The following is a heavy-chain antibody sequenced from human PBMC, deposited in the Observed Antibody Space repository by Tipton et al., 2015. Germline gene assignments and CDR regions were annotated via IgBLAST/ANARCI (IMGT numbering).Heavy chain of an antibody. D-gene: IGHD2-8*02. J-gene: IGHJ3*01. V-gene: IGHV3-53*01. CDR2: IYSGDTT. CDR3: ARGLLGAFDL. CDR1: GGSLTSGTFY. Sequence: LSLTCTVSGGSLTSGTFYWSWIRQPPGKGLEWVSVIYSGDTTSYADSVKGRFTISRDNSKNTVYLQMNSLRAEDTAVYYCARGLLGAFDLWGQGTMVTVS.